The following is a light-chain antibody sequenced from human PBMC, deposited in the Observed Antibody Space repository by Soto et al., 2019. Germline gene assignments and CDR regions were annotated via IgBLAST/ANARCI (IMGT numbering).Light chain of an antibody. Sequence: SYELTQPPAVSVSPGQTASITCSGDKLGDKYASWYQQKPGQSPVLVIHQDNKRPSGIPERFSGSNSGNTATLTISGTQAIDEAPYFWPTWGRGTHVVFGGGTKVTVL. CDR3: PTWGRGTHVV. CDR1: KLGDKY. CDR2: QDN. V-gene: IGLV3-1*01. J-gene: IGLJ2*01.